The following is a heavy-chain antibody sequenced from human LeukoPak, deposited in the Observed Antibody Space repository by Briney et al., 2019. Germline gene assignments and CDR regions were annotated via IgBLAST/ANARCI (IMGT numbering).Heavy chain of an antibody. CDR2: IYYSGST. V-gene: IGHV4-39*07. J-gene: IGHJ6*03. CDR3: ARARWDLYYYYYMDV. D-gene: IGHD1-26*01. Sequence: SETLSLTCTVSGGCISSSSYYWGWIRQPPGKGLEWIGSIYYSGSTYYNPSLKSRVTISVDTSKNQFSLKLSSVTAADTAVYYCARARWDLYYYYYMDVWGKGTTVTVSS. CDR1: GGCISSSSYY.